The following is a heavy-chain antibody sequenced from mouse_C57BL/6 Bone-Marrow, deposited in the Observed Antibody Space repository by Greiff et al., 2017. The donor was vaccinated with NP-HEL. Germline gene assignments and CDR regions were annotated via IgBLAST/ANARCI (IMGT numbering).Heavy chain of an antibody. CDR3: ASPYYYGSSYYAMDY. D-gene: IGHD1-1*01. J-gene: IGHJ4*01. CDR1: GFTFRDYG. V-gene: IGHV5-17*01. Sequence: EVMLVASGGGLVKPGGSLKLSCAASGFTFRDYGMHWVRPAPGKGLEWVAYISSGSRTLYYADTVKGRFTISRDNDKNTLFLQMTRLMSEDTAMYYCASPYYYGSSYYAMDYWGQGTSVTVSS. CDR2: ISSGSRTL.